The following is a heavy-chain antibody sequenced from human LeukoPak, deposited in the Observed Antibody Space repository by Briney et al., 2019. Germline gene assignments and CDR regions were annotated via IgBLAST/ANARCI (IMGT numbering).Heavy chain of an antibody. CDR3: ARTSTRNPKNFDN. CDR1: GFTFSSYW. V-gene: IGHV3-74*01. J-gene: IGHJ4*02. Sequence: PGGSLRLSCAASGFTFSSYWMHWVRQAPGKGLVWVSRLNSGGSSKNYADSVKGRFTIARDNADTTLHLQMNNLSTKDTAMYYCARTSTRNPKNFDNWGQRALLSASS. D-gene: IGHD2-2*01. CDR2: LNSGGSSK.